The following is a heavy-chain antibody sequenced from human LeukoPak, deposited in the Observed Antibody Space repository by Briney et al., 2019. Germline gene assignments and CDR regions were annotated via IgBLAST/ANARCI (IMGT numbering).Heavy chain of an antibody. CDR3: ARCIAVAGMFGRFDP. D-gene: IGHD6-19*01. Sequence: PSETLSLTCTVSGGSISSYYWSWIRQPPGKGLEWIGYIYYSGSTNYNPSLKSRVTISVDTSKNQFSLKLSSVTAADTAVYYCARCIAVAGMFGRFDPWGQGTLVTVSS. CDR1: GGSISSYY. V-gene: IGHV4-59*01. J-gene: IGHJ5*02. CDR2: IYYSGST.